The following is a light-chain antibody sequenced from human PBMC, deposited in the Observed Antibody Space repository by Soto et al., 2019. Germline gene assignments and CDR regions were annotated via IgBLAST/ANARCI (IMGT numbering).Light chain of an antibody. CDR2: GAS. J-gene: IGKJ1*01. V-gene: IGKV3-15*01. Sequence: EIVMTQSPATLSVSPGERSTLSCRASQSVSSNLAWYQQKPGQAPRLLIYGASTRATGIPDRLSGSGSGTEFNPTISSLQSEDFAVYYCQKYNNWPWTFGQGTKVDIK. CDR1: QSVSSN. CDR3: QKYNNWPWT.